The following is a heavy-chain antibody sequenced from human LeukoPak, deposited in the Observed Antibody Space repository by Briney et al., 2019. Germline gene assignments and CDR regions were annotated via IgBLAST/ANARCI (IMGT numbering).Heavy chain of an antibody. D-gene: IGHD5-18*01. CDR2: IIGDGSLI. V-gene: IGHV3-74*01. CDR3: ARDEGYSST. J-gene: IGHJ4*02. Sequence: GGSLRLSCVASGFTFSTSWMHWVRQVPGKGLVWVSCIIGDGSLIHYADSVKGRFTVSRDNTKNTLYLQMNSLRAEDTAVYYCARDEGYSSTWGQGTLVTVSS. CDR1: GFTFSTSW.